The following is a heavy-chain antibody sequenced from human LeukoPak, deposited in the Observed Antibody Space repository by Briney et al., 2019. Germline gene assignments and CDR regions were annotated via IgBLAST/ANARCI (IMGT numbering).Heavy chain of an antibody. V-gene: IGHV4-38-2*01. CDR1: GYSISSGYY. D-gene: IGHD6-13*01. CDR3: ARQFPDSSSPYYYYYYMDV. CDR2: IYHSGST. J-gene: IGHJ6*03. Sequence: SVTLSLTCAVSGYSISSGYYWGWIRPPPGKGLEWIGSIYHSGSTYYNPSLKSRVTISVDTSKNQFSLKLSSVTAADTAVYYCARQFPDSSSPYYYYYYMDVWGKGTTVTVSS.